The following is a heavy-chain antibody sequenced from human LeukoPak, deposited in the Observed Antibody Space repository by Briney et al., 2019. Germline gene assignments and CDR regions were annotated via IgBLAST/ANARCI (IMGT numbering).Heavy chain of an antibody. V-gene: IGHV4-31*03. Sequence: TLSLTCTVSGGSISSGGYYWSWIRQHPGKGLEWIGYIYYSGSTYYNPSLKSRVTISVDTSKNQFSLKLSSVTAADTAVYYCARAGYYDSSGYPHLDYWGQGTLVTVSS. CDR2: IYYSGST. CDR3: ARAGYYDSSGYPHLDY. J-gene: IGHJ4*02. CDR1: GGSISSGGYY. D-gene: IGHD3-22*01.